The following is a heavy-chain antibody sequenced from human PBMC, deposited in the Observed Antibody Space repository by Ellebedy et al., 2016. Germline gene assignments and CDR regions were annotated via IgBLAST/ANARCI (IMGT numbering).Heavy chain of an antibody. V-gene: IGHV1-2*02. J-gene: IGHJ4*02. CDR1: GYTFTGYY. CDR2: INPNRGGT. D-gene: IGHD3-16*01. Sequence: ASVKVSCXASGYTFTGYYMHWVRQAPGQGLEWMGWINPNRGGTNYAQKFQGRVTMTRDTSISTAYMELSRLRSDDTAVYYCARGWGARVYMAHRDYWGQGALVTVSS. CDR3: ARGWGARVYMAHRDY.